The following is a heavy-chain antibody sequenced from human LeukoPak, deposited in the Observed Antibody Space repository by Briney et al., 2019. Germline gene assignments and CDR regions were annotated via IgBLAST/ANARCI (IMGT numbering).Heavy chain of an antibody. Sequence: SETLSLTCTVSGGSISSSSYYWGWIRQPPGKGLEWIVGFYSSGSTYHNPSLKSRVTISVDTSKNQFSLKLRSVTAADTAVYCCARYYYDSSGYYPGYWGQGTLVTVPS. CDR1: GGSISSSSYY. V-gene: IGHV4-39*01. J-gene: IGHJ4*02. CDR2: FYSSGST. D-gene: IGHD3-22*01. CDR3: ARYYYDSSGYYPGY.